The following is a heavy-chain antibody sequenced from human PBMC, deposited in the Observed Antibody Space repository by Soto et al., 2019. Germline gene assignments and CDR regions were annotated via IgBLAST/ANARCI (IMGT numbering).Heavy chain of an antibody. CDR1: GGTFSSYA. D-gene: IGHD4-17*01. Sequence: GPSVKVSCKASGGTFSSYAISRVRQAPGQGLEWMGGIIPIFGTANYAQKFQGRVTITADESTSTAYMELSSLRSEDTAVYYCARGMTTVTTQGDYYYYYGMDVWGQGTTVTVSS. CDR2: IIPIFGTA. CDR3: ARGMTTVTTQGDYYYYYGMDV. V-gene: IGHV1-69*13. J-gene: IGHJ6*02.